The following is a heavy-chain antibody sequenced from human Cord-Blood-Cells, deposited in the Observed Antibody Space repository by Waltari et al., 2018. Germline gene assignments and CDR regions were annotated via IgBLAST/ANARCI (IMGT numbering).Heavy chain of an antibody. CDR2: ISWNSGSI. CDR3: ASLAAAGDY. J-gene: IGHJ4*02. Sequence: EVQLVESGGGLVQPGRSLRLSCAASGFTFDDYAMPWVRQAPGKGLEWVSGISWNSGSIGYADSVKGRFTISRDNAKNSLYLQMNSLRAEDTALYYCASLAAAGDYWGQGTLVTVSS. CDR1: GFTFDDYA. V-gene: IGHV3-9*01. D-gene: IGHD6-13*01.